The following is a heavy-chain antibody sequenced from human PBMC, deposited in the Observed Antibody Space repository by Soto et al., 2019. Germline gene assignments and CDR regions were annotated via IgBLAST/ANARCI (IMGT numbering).Heavy chain of an antibody. J-gene: IGHJ4*02. CDR1: GYTFTSYG. Sequence: ASVKVSCKASGYTFTSYGISWVRQAPGQGLEWMGWISAYNGNTNYAQKFQGRVTMTTDTSTGTAYMELRSLKSDDTAVYYCARDFVPAYSGYSDYWGQGTLVTVSS. D-gene: IGHD5-12*01. CDR2: ISAYNGNT. V-gene: IGHV1-18*01. CDR3: ARDFVPAYSGYSDY.